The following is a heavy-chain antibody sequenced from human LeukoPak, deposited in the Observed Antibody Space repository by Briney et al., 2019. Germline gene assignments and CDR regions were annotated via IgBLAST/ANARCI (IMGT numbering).Heavy chain of an antibody. Sequence: PSETLSLTCTVSGGSISSYYWSWIRQPPGKGLEWIGNIYDSGSTNYNPPLKSRVTISVDTSKNQCSLKLSSVTAADTAVYYCARQSISGSSLSYFDYWGQGTLVTVSS. CDR1: GGSISSYY. CDR3: ARQSISGSSLSYFDY. V-gene: IGHV4-59*01. D-gene: IGHD3-22*01. J-gene: IGHJ4*02. CDR2: IYDSGST.